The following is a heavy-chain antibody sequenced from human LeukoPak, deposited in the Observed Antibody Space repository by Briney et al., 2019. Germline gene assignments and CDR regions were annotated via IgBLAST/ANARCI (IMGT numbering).Heavy chain of an antibody. CDR1: SGSISSYY. V-gene: IGHV4-59*08. D-gene: IGHD1-26*01. Sequence: SETLSLTCTVSSGSISSYYWSWIRQPPGKGLEWIGYIDDSGSTNYNPSLKTRVTISVDMSKNHFSLKLSSVTAADTAVYYCARRSYTFDYYGIDVWGQGTTVTVSS. CDR2: IDDSGST. CDR3: ARRSYTFDYYGIDV. J-gene: IGHJ6*02.